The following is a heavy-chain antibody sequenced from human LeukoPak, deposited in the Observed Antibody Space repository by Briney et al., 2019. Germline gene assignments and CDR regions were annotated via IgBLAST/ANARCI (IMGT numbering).Heavy chain of an antibody. CDR1: GDSVSSNSAS. J-gene: IGHJ6*02. CDR2: TYYRSKWFY. CDR3: ARNTIAANYYYYYGMDV. D-gene: IGHD6-13*01. Sequence: SQTLSLTCAISGDSVSSNSASWNWIRQSPSRGLEWLGRTYYRSKWFYDYALSVKSRITINPDTSKNQVSLQLNSVTPEDTAVYYCARNTIAANYYYYYGMDVWGQGTTVTVSS. V-gene: IGHV6-1*01.